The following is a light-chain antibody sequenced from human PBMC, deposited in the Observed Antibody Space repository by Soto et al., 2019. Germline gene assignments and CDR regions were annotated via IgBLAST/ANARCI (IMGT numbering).Light chain of an antibody. V-gene: IGLV2-23*01. CDR3: SSHGGANNFYL. Sequence: QSALTQPASVSGSPGQSITISCTGTSSDVGSYNLVSWYQQHPGKAPKLMIYEGSKRPSGVSNRFSGSKSGNTASLTISGLQAEDEADYYCSSHGGANNFYLFGTGTKLTVL. J-gene: IGLJ1*01. CDR1: SSDVGSYNL. CDR2: EGS.